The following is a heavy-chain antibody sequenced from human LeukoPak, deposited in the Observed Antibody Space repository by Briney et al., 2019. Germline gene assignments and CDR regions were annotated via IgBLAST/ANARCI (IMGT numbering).Heavy chain of an antibody. CDR1: GYTFTSYG. D-gene: IGHD1-1*01. Sequence: ASVKVSCKASGYTFTSYGISWVRQAPGQGLEWMGWISAYNGNTNYAQKLQGRVTMTTDSSPSTAYMELRSLRSDDTAVYYCARAGGDNCLEGDDYWGRGTLVTVSS. CDR3: ARAGGDNCLEGDDY. J-gene: IGHJ4*02. V-gene: IGHV1-18*01. CDR2: ISAYNGNT.